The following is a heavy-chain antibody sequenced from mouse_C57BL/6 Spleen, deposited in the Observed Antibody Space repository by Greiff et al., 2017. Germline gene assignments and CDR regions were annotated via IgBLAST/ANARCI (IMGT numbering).Heavy chain of an antibody. Sequence: QVQLQQSGAELVRPGTSVKVSCKASGYAFTNYLIEWVKQRPGQGLEWIGVINPGSGGTNYNEKFKGKATLTADNSSSTAYMQLSSLTSEDSAVYFCARSKDGNYGNYWGQGTTLTVSS. CDR1: GYAFTNYL. CDR3: ARSKDGNYGNY. CDR2: INPGSGGT. J-gene: IGHJ2*01. V-gene: IGHV1-54*01. D-gene: IGHD2-1*01.